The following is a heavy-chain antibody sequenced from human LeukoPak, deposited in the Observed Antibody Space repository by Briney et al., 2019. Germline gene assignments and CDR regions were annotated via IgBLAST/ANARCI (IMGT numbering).Heavy chain of an antibody. D-gene: IGHD2-21*01. CDR3: ARLVGIRGAFDI. Sequence: SETLSLTSTVSGGSISSYYWSWIRQPPGKGLEWIGYIYYSGSTNYNPSLKSRVTISVDTSKNQFSLKLSSVTAADTAVYYCARLVGIRGAFDIWGQGTMVTVSS. J-gene: IGHJ3*02. CDR1: GGSISSYY. CDR2: IYYSGST. V-gene: IGHV4-59*01.